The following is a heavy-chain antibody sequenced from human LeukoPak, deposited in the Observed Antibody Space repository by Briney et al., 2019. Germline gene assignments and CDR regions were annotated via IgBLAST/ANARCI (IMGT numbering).Heavy chain of an antibody. CDR3: ASALKYYVYYYYYMDV. Sequence: SVKVSCKASGGTFSSYAISWVRQAPGQGLEWMGGIIPIFGTANCAQKFQGRVTITTDESTSTAYMELSSLRSEDTAVYYCASALKYYVYYYYYMDVWGKGTTVTVSS. J-gene: IGHJ6*03. D-gene: IGHD1-26*01. V-gene: IGHV1-69*05. CDR1: GGTFSSYA. CDR2: IIPIFGTA.